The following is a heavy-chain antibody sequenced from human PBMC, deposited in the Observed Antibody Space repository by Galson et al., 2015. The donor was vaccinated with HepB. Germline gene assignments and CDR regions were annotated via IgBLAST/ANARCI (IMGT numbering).Heavy chain of an antibody. CDR3: ARTDDYSNARFDP. CDR1: GYTFTNYY. CDR2: INPSGGST. J-gene: IGHJ5*02. Sequence: CKASGYTFTNYYMHWLRQAPGQGLEWMGIINPSGGSTRYAQKFQGRINMTRDTSTSTVYMELSSLTSDDTAVYYCARTDDYSNARFDPWGQGTLATVSS. V-gene: IGHV1-46*01. D-gene: IGHD4-11*01.